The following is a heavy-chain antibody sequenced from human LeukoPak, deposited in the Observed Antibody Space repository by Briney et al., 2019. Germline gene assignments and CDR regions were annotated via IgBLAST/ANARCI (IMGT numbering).Heavy chain of an antibody. CDR1: GFTFSAYA. D-gene: IGHD2-2*01. J-gene: IGHJ5*02. V-gene: IGHV3-23*01. Sequence: PGGSLRLSCAASGFTFSAYAMSWVRQAPGKGLERVSAISGSGGTTYYADSVNGRCTIPRDNAKNKVYLQMNSLKADNTAVYYFAKEPREYWSSTSCHTGLAHWGQGTLVTVSS. CDR3: AKEPREYWSSTSCHTGLAH. CDR2: ISGSGGTT.